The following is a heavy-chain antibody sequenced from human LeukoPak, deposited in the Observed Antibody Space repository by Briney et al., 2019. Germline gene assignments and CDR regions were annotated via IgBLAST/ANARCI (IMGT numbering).Heavy chain of an antibody. CDR3: AREGITMVRGVIANWFGP. CDR1: GGSISSGGYS. D-gene: IGHD3-10*01. V-gene: IGHV4-30-2*01. CDR2: IYHSGST. J-gene: IGHJ5*02. Sequence: SETLSLTCAVSGGSISSGGYSWSWIRQPPGKGLEWIGYIYHSGSTYYNPSLKSRVTISVDRSKNQFSLKLSSVTAADTAVYYCAREGITMVRGVIANWFGPWGQGTLVTVSS.